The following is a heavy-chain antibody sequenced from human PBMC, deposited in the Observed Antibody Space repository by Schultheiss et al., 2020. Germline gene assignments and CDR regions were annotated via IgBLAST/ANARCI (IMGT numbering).Heavy chain of an antibody. CDR3: ARDPREFSYLDY. V-gene: IGHV3-33*08. J-gene: IGHJ4*02. CDR2: IGKDGSNK. Sequence: GGSLRLSCAASGFSFSNSGMHWVRRAPGKGLEWVALIGKDGSNKYYAESVKGRFTISRDNSKNTLYLQMNSLRVDDSGVYYCARDPREFSYLDYWGQGTLVTVSS. CDR1: GFSFSNSG.